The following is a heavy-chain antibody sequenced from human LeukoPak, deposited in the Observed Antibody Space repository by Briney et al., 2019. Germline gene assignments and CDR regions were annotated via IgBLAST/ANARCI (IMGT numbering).Heavy chain of an antibody. CDR2: INHSGST. D-gene: IGHD2-21*01. CDR1: GGSFSGYY. Sequence: SGTLSLTCAVYGGSFSGYYWSWIRQSPGKGLEWIGEINHSGSTKYNPSLKSRLSISVDTSKNQFSLKLSSVTAADTAVYYCARDGGYCDGNSCYSDNWGQGTLVTVSS. CDR3: ARDGGYCDGNSCYSDN. J-gene: IGHJ4*02. V-gene: IGHV4-34*01.